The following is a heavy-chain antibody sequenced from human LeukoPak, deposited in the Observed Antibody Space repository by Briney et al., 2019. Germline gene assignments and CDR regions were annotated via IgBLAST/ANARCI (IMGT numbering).Heavy chain of an antibody. D-gene: IGHD6-13*01. J-gene: IGHJ4*02. CDR1: GVTFSSYG. Sequence: PGGSLRLYCAAYGVTFSSYGMHWVRQAPGQGLVWVAFIRYDGSNKYYADSVKGPFTISRDSTKNTLYLQMISLRAEDTAVYYCAIASSSWYSQDFDYWGQGTLVTVSS. V-gene: IGHV3-30*02. CDR3: AIASSSWYSQDFDY. CDR2: IRYDGSNK.